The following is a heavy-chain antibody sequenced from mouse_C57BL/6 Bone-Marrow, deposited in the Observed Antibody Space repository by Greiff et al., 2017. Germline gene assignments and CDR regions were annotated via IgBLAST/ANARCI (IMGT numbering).Heavy chain of an antibody. CDR3: AIRSWFAY. CDR2: INPGSGGT. CDR1: GYAFTNYL. V-gene: IGHV1-54*01. D-gene: IGHD1-1*01. J-gene: IGHJ3*01. Sequence: VKLQQSGAELVRPGTSVKVSCKASGYAFTNYLIEWVQQRPGQGLEWIGVINPGSGGTNYNENFKGKATLTADKSSSTAYMQLSSLTSEDSAVYFCAIRSWFAYWGQGTLVTVSA.